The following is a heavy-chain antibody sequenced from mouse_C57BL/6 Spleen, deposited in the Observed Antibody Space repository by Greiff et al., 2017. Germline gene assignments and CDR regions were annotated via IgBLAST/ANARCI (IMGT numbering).Heavy chain of an antibody. V-gene: IGHV1-52*01. CDR2: IDPSDSET. CDR3: AREGDSSGYLAY. CDR1: GYTFTSYW. D-gene: IGHD3-2*02. Sequence: VQLQQPGAELVRPGSSVKLSCKASGYTFTSYWMHWVKQRPIQGLEWIGNIDPSDSETHYNQKFKDKATLTVDKSSSTAYMQRSSLTSEDSAVYYCAREGDSSGYLAYWGQGTLVTVSA. J-gene: IGHJ3*01.